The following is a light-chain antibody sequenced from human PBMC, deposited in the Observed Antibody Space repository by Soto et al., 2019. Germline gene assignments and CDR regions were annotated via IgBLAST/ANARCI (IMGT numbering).Light chain of an antibody. CDR3: QQYNSYMT. Sequence: DIQMTQSPSTLSASVGDRVTITFRASQSISSWLAWYQKKPGKAPKLLIYKASSLESGVPSRFSGSGSGTEFTLTISSLQPDDFATYYCQQYNSYMTFGQGTKVDIK. J-gene: IGKJ1*01. CDR1: QSISSW. V-gene: IGKV1-5*03. CDR2: KAS.